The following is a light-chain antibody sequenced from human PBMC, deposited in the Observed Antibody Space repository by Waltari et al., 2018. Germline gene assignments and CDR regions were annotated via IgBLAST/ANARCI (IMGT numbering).Light chain of an antibody. CDR2: DDD. Sequence: SYVLTQPPSVSVAPGKTAKITFGGTDIQTKTVQWYQQKPGRAPDLFVFDDDKRPSGIPERVSGSNSGSAATLTISRVEPGDEADYYCQVWDADGDHVVFGGGTRLTVL. CDR1: DIQTKT. J-gene: IGLJ3*02. CDR3: QVWDADGDHVV. V-gene: IGLV3-21*03.